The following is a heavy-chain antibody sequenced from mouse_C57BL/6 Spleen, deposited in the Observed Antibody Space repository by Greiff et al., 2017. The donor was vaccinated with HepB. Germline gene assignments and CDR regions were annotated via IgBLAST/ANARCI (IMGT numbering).Heavy chain of an antibody. CDR1: GYTFTDYE. V-gene: IGHV1-15*01. J-gene: IGHJ2*01. CDR3: TGGPY. CDR2: IDPETGGT. Sequence: VQRVESGAELVRPGASVTLSCKASGYTFTDYEMHWVKQTPVHGLEWIGAIDPETGGTAYNQKFKGKAILTADKSSSTAYMELRSLTSEDSAVYYCTGGPYWGQGTTLTVSS.